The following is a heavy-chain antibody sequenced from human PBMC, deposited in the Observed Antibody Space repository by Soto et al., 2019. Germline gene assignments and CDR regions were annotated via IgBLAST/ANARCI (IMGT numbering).Heavy chain of an antibody. CDR1: GGSISSGDFY. Sequence: PSETLSLTCTVSGGSISSGDFYWSWIRQPPGKGLEWIGYIYYSGSTNYNPSLKSRVTISVDTSKNQFSLKLSSVTAADTAVYYCARLYGLDAFDIWGQGTMVTVS. CDR2: IYYSGST. J-gene: IGHJ3*02. D-gene: IGHD3-16*02. V-gene: IGHV4-61*08. CDR3: ARLYGLDAFDI.